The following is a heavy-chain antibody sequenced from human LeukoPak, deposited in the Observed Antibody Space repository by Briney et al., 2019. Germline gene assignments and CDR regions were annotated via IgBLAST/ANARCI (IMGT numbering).Heavy chain of an antibody. V-gene: IGHV3-48*02. CDR1: GFTFSNYS. J-gene: IGHJ4*02. Sequence: GSLRLSCAASGFTFSNYSMYWVRQAPGKGLEWVSYISSSSNTIYYAASVKGRFTISRDNGKSSLFLQMNSLRDEDTAVYYCARDSIPYSSSWFWVDYWGQGTLVTVSS. D-gene: IGHD6-13*01. CDR3: ARDSIPYSSSWFWVDY. CDR2: ISSSSNTI.